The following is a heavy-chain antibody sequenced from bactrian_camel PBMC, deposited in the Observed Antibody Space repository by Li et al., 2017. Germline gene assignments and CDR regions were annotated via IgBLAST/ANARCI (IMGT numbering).Heavy chain of an antibody. Sequence: VQLVESGGGSVQSGGSLRLSCAASGFTFSSYDMSWVRQAPGKGLEWVSAIKSGGRNTYYAASVKGRFTISRDDAKNTLYLQLNSLKTEDTAMYYCTKALVSGAGMGGKYNYWGQGTQVTVS. J-gene: IGHJ4*01. V-gene: IGHV3S40*01. CDR1: GFTFSSYD. CDR3: TKALVSGAGMGGKYNY. D-gene: IGHD6*01. CDR2: IKSGGRNT.